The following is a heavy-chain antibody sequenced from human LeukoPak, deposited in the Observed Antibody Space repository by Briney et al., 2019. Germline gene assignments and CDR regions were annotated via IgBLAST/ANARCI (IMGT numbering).Heavy chain of an antibody. CDR2: ISNDGGGT. CDR3: AGEADYNDYAIVN. J-gene: IGHJ4*02. Sequence: GGSLRLSCAASGFIYNYGLVWVRQAPGKGLEWVSAISNDGGGTTYADFVKGRFSVSRDNSKNTLFLQMNSLRAEDTAVYYCAGEADYNDYAIVNWGQGTLVTVSS. D-gene: IGHD4-11*01. V-gene: IGHV3-23*01. CDR1: GFIYNYG.